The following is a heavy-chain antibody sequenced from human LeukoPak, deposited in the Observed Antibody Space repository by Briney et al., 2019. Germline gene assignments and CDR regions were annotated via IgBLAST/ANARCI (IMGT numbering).Heavy chain of an antibody. CDR3: ARIGSSWYLGFDY. V-gene: IGHV1-3*01. CDR2: INAGNGNT. CDR1: GYTFTSYA. D-gene: IGHD6-13*01. Sequence: VASVKVSCKASGYTFTSYAMHWVRQAPGQRLEWMGRINAGNGNTKYSQKFQGRVTITRDTSASTAYMELSSLRSEDTAVYYCARIGSSWYLGFDYWGQGTLVTVSS. J-gene: IGHJ4*02.